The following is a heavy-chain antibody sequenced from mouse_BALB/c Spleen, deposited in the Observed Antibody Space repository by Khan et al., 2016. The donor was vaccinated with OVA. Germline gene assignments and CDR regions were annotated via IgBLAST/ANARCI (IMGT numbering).Heavy chain of an antibody. Sequence: EVELVESGGDLVKPGGSLKLSCAVSGFSFSSDSLSWVRQTPDKRQVWVTTISSGGDYTYYTDNVKGRFTISRDNAKNTLFLQMSSLKSEDTAMNYCAIHLTGSLAYWGQGTLVTVSA. CDR1: GFSFSSDS. D-gene: IGHD4-1*01. CDR3: AIHLTGSLAY. CDR2: ISSGGDYT. J-gene: IGHJ3*01. V-gene: IGHV5-6*01.